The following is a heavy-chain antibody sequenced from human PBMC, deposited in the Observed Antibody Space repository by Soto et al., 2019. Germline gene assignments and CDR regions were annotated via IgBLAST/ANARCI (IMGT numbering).Heavy chain of an antibody. CDR3: ARGPRIAARYNWFDP. Sequence: SEALSLTRAFYGGAFHGCYWSWVRPPPGKGVEWIGEINHSGSTNYNPSLKSRVTISVDTSKNQFSLKLSSVTAADTAVYYCARGPRIAARYNWFDPWGQGTLVTVS. CDR1: GGAFHGCY. CDR2: INHSGST. J-gene: IGHJ5*02. D-gene: IGHD6-6*01. V-gene: IGHV4-34*01.